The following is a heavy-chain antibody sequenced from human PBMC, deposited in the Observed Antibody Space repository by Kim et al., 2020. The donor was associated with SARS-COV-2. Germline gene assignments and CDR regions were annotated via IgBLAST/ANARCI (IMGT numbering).Heavy chain of an antibody. CDR2: VSYSGST. V-gene: IGHV4-39*02. CDR3: ARLFSSGWDYFDF. Sequence: SETLSLTCSVSGGSISSNSYYWGWVRQPPGKGLEWIGTVSYSGSTYYNSSLRSRLTMSVDSSRDHFSLRLSSVTAADTAVYYCARLFSSGWDYFDFWGQGTLVIVSS. J-gene: IGHJ4*01. D-gene: IGHD6-19*01. CDR1: GGSISSNSYY.